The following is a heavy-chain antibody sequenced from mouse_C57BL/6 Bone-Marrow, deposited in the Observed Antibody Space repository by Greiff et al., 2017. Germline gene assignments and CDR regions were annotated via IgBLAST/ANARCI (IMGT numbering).Heavy chain of an antibody. CDR3: AREGLLDY. CDR2: IYPGGGYT. J-gene: IGHJ2*01. V-gene: IGHV1-63*01. CDR1: GYTFTNYW. D-gene: IGHD2-3*01. Sequence: QVQLKESGAELVRPGTLVKMSCKASGYTFTNYWIGWAKQRPGHGLEWIGDIYPGGGYTNYNEKFKGKATLTADKSSSTAYMQFSSLTSEDSAIYYCAREGLLDYWGQGTTLTVSS.